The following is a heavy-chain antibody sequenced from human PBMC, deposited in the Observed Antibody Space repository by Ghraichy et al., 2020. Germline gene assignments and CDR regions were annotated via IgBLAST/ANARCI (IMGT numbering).Heavy chain of an antibody. V-gene: IGHV1-2*02. Sequence: ASVKVSCKASGYTFTGYYMHWVRQAPGQGLEWMGWIIPNSGGTKYAQKFQGRVTMTSDTSISTAYMELSSLRFDDTAVYYCARARGNRLGSGFWGQGTLVTVSS. CDR2: IIPNSGGT. J-gene: IGHJ4*02. CDR3: ARARGNRLGSGF. CDR1: GYTFTGYY. D-gene: IGHD6-25*01.